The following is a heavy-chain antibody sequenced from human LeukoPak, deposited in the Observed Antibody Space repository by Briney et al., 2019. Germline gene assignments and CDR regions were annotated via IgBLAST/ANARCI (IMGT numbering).Heavy chain of an antibody. V-gene: IGHV3-33*06. D-gene: IGHD6-6*01. CDR3: AKDGAEYSSSFGFDY. CDR1: GFTFNSYA. J-gene: IGHJ4*02. CDR2: IWYDGSNK. Sequence: GGSLRLSCAASGFTFNSYAMSWVRQAPGKGLEWVAVIWYDGSNKYYADSVKGRFTISRDNSKNTLYLQMNSLRAEDTAMYYCAKDGAEYSSSFGFDYWGQGTLVTVSS.